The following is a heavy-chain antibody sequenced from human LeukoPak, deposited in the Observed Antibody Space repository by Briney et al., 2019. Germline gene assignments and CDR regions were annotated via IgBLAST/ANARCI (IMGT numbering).Heavy chain of an antibody. CDR2: IYYSGST. D-gene: IGHD3-10*01. CDR1: GGSINSGDYY. V-gene: IGHV4-30-4*01. CDR3: ARRIWFRFDP. J-gene: IGHJ5*02. Sequence: SQTLSITCTVSGGSINSGDYYWSWIRPPPGKGLEWIGYIYYSGSTYYNPSLKSRVTISVDTSKNQFSLKLSSVTAADTAVYYCARRIWFRFDPWGQGTLVTVSS.